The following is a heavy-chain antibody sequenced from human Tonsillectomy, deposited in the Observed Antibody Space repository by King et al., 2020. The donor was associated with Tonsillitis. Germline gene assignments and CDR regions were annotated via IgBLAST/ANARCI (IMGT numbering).Heavy chain of an antibody. CDR3: AREESMALDY. CDR1: GFTVRHYA. CDR2: ISYCENKT. D-gene: IGHD2/OR15-2a*01. Sequence: VQLVESGGDVVQPGRSLRLSCVGSGFTVRHYAMHWGRQAPGKGLEWGGVISYCENKTYYADSVKGRFTISRDNSKSSLYLQMNSLRAEDTAVYYCAREESMALDYWGQGTLVTVSS. V-gene: IGHV3-30-3*01. J-gene: IGHJ4*02.